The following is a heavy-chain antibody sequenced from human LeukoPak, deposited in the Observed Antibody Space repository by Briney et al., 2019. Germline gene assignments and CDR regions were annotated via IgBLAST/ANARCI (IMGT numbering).Heavy chain of an antibody. J-gene: IGHJ4*02. Sequence: ASVTVSFTSSVSTFTSYDNNWVRLATGQGLEWMGWMNPNSGNTGYAQKFQGRVTMTRNTSISTAYMELSSLRSEDTAVYYCARGSSGPDYWGQGTLVTVSS. CDR3: ARGSSGPDY. V-gene: IGHV1-8*02. CDR2: MNPNSGNT. CDR1: VSTFTSYD. D-gene: IGHD6-19*01.